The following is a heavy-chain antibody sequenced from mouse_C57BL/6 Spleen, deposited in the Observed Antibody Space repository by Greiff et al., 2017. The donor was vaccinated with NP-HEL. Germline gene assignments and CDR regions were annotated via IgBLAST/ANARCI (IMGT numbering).Heavy chain of an antibody. CDR2: IHPNSGST. CDR1: GYTFTSYW. Sequence: QVQLQQPGAELVKPGASVKLSCKASGYTFTSYWMHWVKQRPGQGLEWIGMIHPNSGSTNYNEKFKSKATLTVDKSSSTAYMQLSSLTSEDSAVYYCARSGNWGHYYAMDYWGQGTSVTVSS. J-gene: IGHJ4*01. V-gene: IGHV1-64*01. D-gene: IGHD4-1*01. CDR3: ARSGNWGHYYAMDY.